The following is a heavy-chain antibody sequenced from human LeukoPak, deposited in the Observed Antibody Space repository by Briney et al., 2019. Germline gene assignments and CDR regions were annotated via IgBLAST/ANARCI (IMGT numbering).Heavy chain of an antibody. V-gene: IGHV3-23*01. Sequence: GGSLRLSCAASGFTFSSYAMSWVRQAPGKGLEWVSAISGSGGSTYYADSVKGRFTISRDNSKNTLYLQMNSLRAEDTAVYYCAKGYYDSSGSYDAFDTWGQGTMVTVSS. CDR2: ISGSGGST. CDR3: AKGYYDSSGSYDAFDT. D-gene: IGHD3-22*01. J-gene: IGHJ3*02. CDR1: GFTFSSYA.